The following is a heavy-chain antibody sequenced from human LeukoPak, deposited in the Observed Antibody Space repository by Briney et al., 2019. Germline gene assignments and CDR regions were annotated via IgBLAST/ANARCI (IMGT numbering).Heavy chain of an antibody. Sequence: GGSLRLSCAASGFTFSSYAMSWVRQAPGKGLEWVSAISGSGGSTYYADSVKGRFTTSRDNSKNMLYLQMNSLRAEDTAVYYCAKDIGATIWFDPWGQGTLVTVSS. D-gene: IGHD5-12*01. CDR2: ISGSGGST. J-gene: IGHJ5*02. V-gene: IGHV3-23*01. CDR1: GFTFSSYA. CDR3: AKDIGATIWFDP.